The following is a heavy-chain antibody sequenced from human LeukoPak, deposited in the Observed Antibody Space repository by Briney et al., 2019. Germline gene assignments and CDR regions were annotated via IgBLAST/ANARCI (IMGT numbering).Heavy chain of an antibody. Sequence: GGSLRLSCAASGFTFSSYEMNWVRQAPGKGLEWVSHISTGGSNRYYADSVKGRFTISRDNAKNSLYLQMNSLRAEDTAVYYCAREGAATGTIFIDYWGQGTVVTVSS. CDR3: AREGAATGTIFIDY. CDR2: ISTGGSNR. CDR1: GFTFSSYE. V-gene: IGHV3-48*03. D-gene: IGHD6-13*01. J-gene: IGHJ4*02.